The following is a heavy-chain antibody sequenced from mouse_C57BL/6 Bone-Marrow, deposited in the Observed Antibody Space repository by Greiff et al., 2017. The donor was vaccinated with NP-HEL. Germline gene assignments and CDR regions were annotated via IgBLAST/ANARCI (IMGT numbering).Heavy chain of an antibody. CDR1: GFTFSDYG. Sequence: EVQRVESGGGLVKPGGSLKLSCAASGFTFSDYGMHWVRQAPEQGLEWVAYISSGSSTIYYAEKVKGRFTISGDNAKNTLFLQMTSLRSEDTAMYYCARPSGYYYAMDYWGQGTSVTVSS. D-gene: IGHD3-2*02. J-gene: IGHJ4*01. V-gene: IGHV5-17*01. CDR2: ISSGSSTI. CDR3: ARPSGYYYAMDY.